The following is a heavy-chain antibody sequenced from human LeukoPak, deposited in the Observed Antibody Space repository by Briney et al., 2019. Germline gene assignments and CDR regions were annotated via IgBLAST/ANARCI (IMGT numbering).Heavy chain of an antibody. CDR1: GFTFSSSW. D-gene: IGHD2-15*01. J-gene: IGHJ5*02. Sequence: GGSLRLSCAVSGFTFSSSWMHWVRQGPGKGLMWVSRINTEGSSTTYADSVKGRFTISRDNAKNSLYLQMNSLRAEDTAVYYCARPKTPYCSGGSCYGGGFDPWGQGTLVTVSS. CDR2: INTEGSST. V-gene: IGHV3-74*01. CDR3: ARPKTPYCSGGSCYGGGFDP.